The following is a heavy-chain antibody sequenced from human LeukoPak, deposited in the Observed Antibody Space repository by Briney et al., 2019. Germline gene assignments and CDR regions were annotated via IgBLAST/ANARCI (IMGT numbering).Heavy chain of an antibody. J-gene: IGHJ6*03. CDR2: IIPIFGTA. CDR1: GDTFSSYA. V-gene: IGHV1-69*06. CDR3: ARTDYVWGSYRYYYYFYMDV. D-gene: IGHD3-16*02. Sequence: ASVKVSCKASGDTFSSYAISWVRQAPGQGLEWMGGIIPIFGTANYAQKFQGKVTITADKSTSTAYMEPSSLRSEDTAVYYCARTDYVWGSYRYYYYFYMDVWGKGTTVTVSS.